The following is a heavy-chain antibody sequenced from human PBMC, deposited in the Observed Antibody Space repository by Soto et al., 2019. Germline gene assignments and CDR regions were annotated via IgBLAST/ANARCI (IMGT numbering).Heavy chain of an antibody. V-gene: IGHV4-39*01. D-gene: IGHD6-13*01. J-gene: IGHJ4*02. CDR1: GGSISSSSYY. CDR2: IYYSGST. Sequence: QLQLQESGPGLVKPSETLSLTCTVSGGSISSSSYYWGWIRQPPGKGLEWIGSIYYSGSTYYNPSLKGRVTISVDTSKNQFSLKRSSVTAADTAVYYCARRGSSSWYGYWGQGTLVTVSS. CDR3: ARRGSSSWYGY.